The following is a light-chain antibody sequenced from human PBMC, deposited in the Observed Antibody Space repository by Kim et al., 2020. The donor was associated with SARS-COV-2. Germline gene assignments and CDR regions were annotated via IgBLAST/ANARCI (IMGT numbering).Light chain of an antibody. J-gene: IGKJ3*01. V-gene: IGKV1-9*01. CDR1: QDINSF. Sequence: DIQLTQSPSFLSASVGDRVTITCRASQDINSFLAWYQQRPGKAPKVLIYAASTLQSGVPSRFSGSGSGTEFTLTISSLQPDDFATYYCQQVNACPPASGPGTKVDIK. CDR2: AAS. CDR3: QQVNACPPA.